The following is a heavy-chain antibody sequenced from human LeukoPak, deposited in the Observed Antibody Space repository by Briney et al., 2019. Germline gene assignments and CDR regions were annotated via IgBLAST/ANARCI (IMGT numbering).Heavy chain of an antibody. V-gene: IGHV1-2*04. CDR1: AFTFSSYN. Sequence: PGRSLRLSCAASAFTFSSYNMHWVRQAPGQGLEWMGWINPNSGGTNYAQKFQGWVTMTRDTSISTAYMELSRLRSDDTAVYYCARDSGDPRAFDIWGQGTMVTVSS. J-gene: IGHJ3*02. CDR3: ARDSGDPRAFDI. D-gene: IGHD4-17*01. CDR2: INPNSGGT.